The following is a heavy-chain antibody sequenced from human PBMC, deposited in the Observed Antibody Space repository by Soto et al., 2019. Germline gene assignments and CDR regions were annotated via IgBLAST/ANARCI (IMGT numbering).Heavy chain of an antibody. CDR3: ARDRIAVAGNPEYFQH. J-gene: IGHJ1*01. CDR1: GFTVSSNY. CDR2: IYSGGST. Sequence: PGGSLRLSCAASGFTVSSNYMSWVRQAPGKGLEWVSVIYSGGSTYYADSVKGRFTISRDNSKNTLYLQMNSLRAEDTAVYYCARDRIAVAGNPEYFQHWGQGTLVTSPQ. V-gene: IGHV3-66*01. D-gene: IGHD6-19*01.